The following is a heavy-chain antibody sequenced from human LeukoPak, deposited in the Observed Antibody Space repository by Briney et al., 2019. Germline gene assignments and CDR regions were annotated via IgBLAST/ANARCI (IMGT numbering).Heavy chain of an antibody. V-gene: IGHV3-7*01. CDR3: ARDKSYGDSSDY. Sequence: TGGSLRLSCATSGFTFSSYWMSWVRQAPGKGLEWVANIKQEGSEKYYVDSVKGRFTISRDNAKNSLYLQMNSLRAEDTAVYYCARDKSYGDSSDYWGQGTLVTVSS. CDR2: IKQEGSEK. J-gene: IGHJ4*02. CDR1: GFTFSSYW. D-gene: IGHD4-17*01.